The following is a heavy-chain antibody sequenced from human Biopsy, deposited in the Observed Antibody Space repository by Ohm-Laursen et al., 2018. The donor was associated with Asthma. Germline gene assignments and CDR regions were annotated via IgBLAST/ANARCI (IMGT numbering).Heavy chain of an antibody. V-gene: IGHV4-30-2*01. D-gene: IGHD4-17*01. Sequence: TLSFTCAVSGGSISSGDYSWSWIRQPPGKGLEWIGFISPSGNTYYSPSLKSRLTISEDRSKNQFSLRLSSVTAADTAMYYCARDYGDYVWRAFDIWGQGTMVTVSS. J-gene: IGHJ3*02. CDR1: GGSISSGDYS. CDR2: ISPSGNT. CDR3: ARDYGDYVWRAFDI.